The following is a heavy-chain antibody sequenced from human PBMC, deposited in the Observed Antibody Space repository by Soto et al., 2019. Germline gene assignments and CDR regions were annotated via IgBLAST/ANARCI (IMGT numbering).Heavy chain of an antibody. J-gene: IGHJ6*02. CDR1: GYTLTELS. CDR3: ALVPAADYYYYGMDV. V-gene: IGHV1-24*01. D-gene: IGHD2-2*01. CDR2: FDPEDGET. Sequence: ASVKVSCKVSGYTLTELSMHWVRQAPGKGLEWMGGFDPEDGETIYAQKFQGRVTMTRNTSISTAYMELSSLRSEDTAVYYCALVPAADYYYYGMDVWGQGTTVTVSS.